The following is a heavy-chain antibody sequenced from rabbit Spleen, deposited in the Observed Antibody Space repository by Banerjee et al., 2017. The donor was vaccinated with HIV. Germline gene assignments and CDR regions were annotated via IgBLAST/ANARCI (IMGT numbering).Heavy chain of an antibody. CDR3: ARNVRTFGWGGDL. D-gene: IGHD4-1*01. V-gene: IGHV1S40*01. CDR1: GVSFSGSSY. J-gene: IGHJ3*01. Sequence: QSLEESGGDLVKPGASLTLTCIASGVSFSGSSYMCWVRQAPGKGLEWIACIEGGSSGFTYFASGAKGRFTISKSTSLNTVTLQMTSLTAADTATYFCARNVRTFGWGGDLWGQGPLVTVS. CDR2: IEGGSSGFT.